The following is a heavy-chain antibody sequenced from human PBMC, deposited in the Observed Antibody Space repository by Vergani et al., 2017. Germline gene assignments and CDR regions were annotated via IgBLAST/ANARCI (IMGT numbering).Heavy chain of an antibody. D-gene: IGHD3-10*01. Sequence: EVQLVESRGVLVQPGGSLRLSCAASGFTVSSNEMSWVRQAPGKGLEWVGGIRSKAYGQATIYAASVKGRFTISRDDSKSIAYLQMNNLQTEDTAMYYCVRDQVTMLRGSDALDIWGQGTMVTVSS. CDR2: IRSKAYGQAT. CDR3: VRDQVTMLRGSDALDI. CDR1: GFTVSSNE. J-gene: IGHJ3*02. V-gene: IGHV3-49*04.